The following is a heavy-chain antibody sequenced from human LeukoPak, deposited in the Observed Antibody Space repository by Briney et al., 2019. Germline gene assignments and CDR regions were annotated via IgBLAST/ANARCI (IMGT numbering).Heavy chain of an antibody. D-gene: IGHD6-19*01. Sequence: GGSLRLSCAASGFPFSSYSMNWVRQAPGKGLEWVSSISSSSSYIYYADSVKGRFTISRDNAKNSLYLQMNSLRAEDTAVYYCARGWDSSGRYDYYFMDDCGNGTTVTVSS. CDR3: ARGWDSSGRYDYYFMDD. V-gene: IGHV3-21*01. CDR2: ISSSSSYI. CDR1: GFPFSSYS. J-gene: IGHJ6*03.